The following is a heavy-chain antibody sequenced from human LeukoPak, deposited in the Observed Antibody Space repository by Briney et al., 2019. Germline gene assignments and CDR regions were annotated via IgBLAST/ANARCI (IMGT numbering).Heavy chain of an antibody. V-gene: IGHV4-59*12. Sequence: SETLSLTCTVSGGSISSYYWSWIRQPPGKGLEWIGYIYYSGSTYYNPSLKSRVTISVDTSKNQFSLKLSSVTAADTAVYYCARDGVINAFDIWGQGTMVTVSS. J-gene: IGHJ3*02. CDR2: IYYSGST. D-gene: IGHD3-22*01. CDR1: GGSISSYY. CDR3: ARDGVINAFDI.